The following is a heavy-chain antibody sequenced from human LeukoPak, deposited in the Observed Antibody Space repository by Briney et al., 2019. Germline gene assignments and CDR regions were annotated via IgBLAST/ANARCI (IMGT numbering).Heavy chain of an antibody. J-gene: IGHJ6*02. V-gene: IGHV1-2*04. CDR1: GYTFTGYY. CDR3: ARGPAAMPYYYYGMDV. D-gene: IGHD2-2*01. Sequence: ASVKVSCKASGYTFTGYYMHWVRRAPRQGLEWMGWINPNSGGTNYAQKFQGWVTMTRDTSISTAYMELSRLRSDDTAVYYCARGPAAMPYYYYGMDVWGQGTTVTVSS. CDR2: INPNSGGT.